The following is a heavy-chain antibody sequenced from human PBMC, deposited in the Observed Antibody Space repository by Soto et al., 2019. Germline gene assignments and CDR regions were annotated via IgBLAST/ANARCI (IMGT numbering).Heavy chain of an antibody. J-gene: IGHJ4*02. V-gene: IGHV1-3*01. CDR3: AREICGLLTLGVSDF. Sequence: ASVKVSCKASGYTFTTYAIPWVRQAPGQRLEWMGWVNAENGNTKYSQKFQGRVTITVDTSASTAYMEMSSLRSEDTAVYYCAREICGLLTLGVSDFWGQGTLVTVSS. D-gene: IGHD2-8*01. CDR1: GYTFTTYA. CDR2: VNAENGNT.